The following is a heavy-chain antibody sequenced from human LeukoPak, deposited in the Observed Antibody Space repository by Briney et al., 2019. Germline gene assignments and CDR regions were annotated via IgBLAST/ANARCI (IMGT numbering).Heavy chain of an antibody. D-gene: IGHD4-17*01. CDR3: ARCMSELDYGDYAYYYHMDV. CDR1: GDSLTSGSRY. J-gene: IGHJ6*04. V-gene: IGHV4-61*09. CDR2: FYSSTRT. Sequence: SQTLSLTCTVSGDSLTSGSRYWSWIRQPAGKGLEWIGHFYSSTRTTYNPSLESRVTISGATAKNQFSLKLDSVTAADTAVYFCARCMSELDYGDYAYYYHMDVWGKGTTVTVSS.